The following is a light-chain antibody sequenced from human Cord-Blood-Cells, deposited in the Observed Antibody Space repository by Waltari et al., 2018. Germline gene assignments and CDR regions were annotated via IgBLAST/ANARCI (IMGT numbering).Light chain of an antibody. J-gene: IGLJ1*01. Sequence: QSALTQPPSASGSPEQSSTFPCPGTTSDFVGFNLVSWSQQTPGKAPKPLFYEVSKRPSGVPDRFSGSKSGNTASLTVSGLQAEDEADYYCSSYAGSNNYVFGTGTKVTVL. CDR2: EVS. CDR1: TSDFVGFNL. CDR3: SSYAGSNNYV. V-gene: IGLV2-8*01.